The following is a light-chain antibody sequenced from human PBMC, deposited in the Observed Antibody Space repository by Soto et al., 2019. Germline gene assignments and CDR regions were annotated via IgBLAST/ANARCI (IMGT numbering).Light chain of an antibody. CDR3: QQRSNSYI. CDR2: DTS. CDR1: QSVSSY. J-gene: IGKJ2*01. V-gene: IGKV3-11*01. Sequence: EIVLTQSPATLSLSPGERATLSCRASQSVSSYLAWCQQKPGQAPRLLIYDTSNRATGIPARFSGSGSGTDFTLTITSLEPEDFAVYYCQQRSNSYIFGQGTKLEIK.